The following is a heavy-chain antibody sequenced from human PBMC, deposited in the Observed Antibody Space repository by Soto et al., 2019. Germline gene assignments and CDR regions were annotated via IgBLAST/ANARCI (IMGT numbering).Heavy chain of an antibody. CDR1: GFSVSNTY. J-gene: IGHJ6*02. CDR2: IYRGRAT. V-gene: IGHV3-53*01. D-gene: IGHD3-10*01. CDR3: ARTYLISYYYGMDV. Sequence: GGSLRLSCAVSGFSVSNTYMSWVRQAPGKGLEWISVIYRGRATYYADSVKGRFTISRDDSRNTVYLQMNSLPTEDTAVYYCARTYLISYYYGMDVWGQGTTVTVSS.